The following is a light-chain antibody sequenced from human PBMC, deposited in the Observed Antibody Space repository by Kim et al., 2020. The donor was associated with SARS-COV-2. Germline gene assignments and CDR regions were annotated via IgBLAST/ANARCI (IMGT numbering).Light chain of an antibody. J-gene: IGKJ2*01. CDR2: GAS. CDR1: QSVSSNY. Sequence: LSPGERATPSCRASQSVSSNYLAWYQQKPGQTPSLLIYGASNRATGIPDRFSGSGSGTDFTLTIGRLEPEDFAVYYCQQYGSSPYTFGQGTKLEI. CDR3: QQYGSSPYT. V-gene: IGKV3-20*01.